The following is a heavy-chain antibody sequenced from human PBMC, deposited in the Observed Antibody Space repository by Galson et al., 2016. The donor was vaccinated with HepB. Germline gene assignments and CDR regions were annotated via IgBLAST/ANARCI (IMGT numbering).Heavy chain of an antibody. D-gene: IGHD1-26*01. CDR1: GITFSDHY. Sequence: SLRLSCAASGITFSDHYIDWVRQAPGKGLEWIVRTTNQANSYTTQYAASVKGRFTMSRDDSKNLLYLQMNSLRSEDTAMYYCAAEGAARYLEDWGQGTLVTVSS. CDR2: TTNQANSYTT. V-gene: IGHV3-72*01. CDR3: AAEGAARYLED. J-gene: IGHJ4*02.